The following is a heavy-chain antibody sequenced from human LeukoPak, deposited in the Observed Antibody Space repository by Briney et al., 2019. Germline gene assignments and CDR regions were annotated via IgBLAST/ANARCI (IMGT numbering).Heavy chain of an antibody. D-gene: IGHD3-10*01. CDR1: GGSISSYY. CDR2: IYYSGST. J-gene: IGHJ4*02. Sequence: LSETLSLTCTVSGGSISSYYWSWIRQPPGKGLEWIGYIYYSGSTNYNPSLKSRVTISVDTSKNQFSLKLSSVTAADTAVYYCASSVMVRGSFDYWGQGTLVTVSS. V-gene: IGHV4-59*08. CDR3: ASSVMVRGSFDY.